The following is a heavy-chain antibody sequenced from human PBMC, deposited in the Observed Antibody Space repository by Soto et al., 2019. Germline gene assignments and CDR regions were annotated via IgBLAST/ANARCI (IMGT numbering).Heavy chain of an antibody. V-gene: IGHV4-59*01. J-gene: IGHJ6*03. CDR1: GGSISSYY. Sequence: SETLSLTCTVSGGSISSYYWSWIRQPPGKGLEWIGYIYYSGSTNYNPSLKSRVTISVDTSKNQFSLKLSSVTAADTAVYYCARFLVVPAAIAHYYYYMDVWGKGTTVTVSS. CDR2: IYYSGST. D-gene: IGHD2-2*02. CDR3: ARFLVVPAAIAHYYYYMDV.